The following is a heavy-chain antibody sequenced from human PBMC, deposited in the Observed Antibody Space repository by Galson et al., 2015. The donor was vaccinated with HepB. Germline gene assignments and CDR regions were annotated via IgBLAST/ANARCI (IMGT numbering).Heavy chain of an antibody. V-gene: IGHV3-73*01. D-gene: IGHD5-12*01. CDR2: IRSRANNYAT. Sequence: LRLSCAASGFIFSGSAIHWVRQASGKGPEWVGRIRSRANNYATSYVPSLGGRFTISRDDSKNMAYLHMRSLKTEDTAVYYCARLGDFSGYSSRWGQGTLVTVSS. J-gene: IGHJ4*02. CDR1: GFIFSGSA. CDR3: ARLGDFSGYSSR.